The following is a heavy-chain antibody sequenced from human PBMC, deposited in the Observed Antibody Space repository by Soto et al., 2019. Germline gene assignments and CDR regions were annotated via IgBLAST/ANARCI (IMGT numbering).Heavy chain of an antibody. CDR2: ISWNSGSI. CDR1: GFTFDDYA. CDR3: AKDIYGSGSYYLN. D-gene: IGHD3-10*01. V-gene: IGHV3-9*01. J-gene: IGHJ4*02. Sequence: PGGSLRLSCAASGFTFDDYAMHWVRQAPGKGLEWVSGISWNSGSIGYADSVKGRFTISRDNAKNSLYLQMNSLRAEDTALYYCAKDIYGSGSYYLNWGQGTLVTVSS.